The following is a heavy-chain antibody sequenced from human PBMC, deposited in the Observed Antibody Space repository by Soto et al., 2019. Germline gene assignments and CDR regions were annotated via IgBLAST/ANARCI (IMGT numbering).Heavy chain of an antibody. CDR1: GGTFSSYA. Sequence: QVQLVQSGAEVKKPGSSGKVSCKASGGTFSSYAISWVRQAPGQGLEWRGGIIPIFGTANYAQKFQGRVTITADESTSTGYMALSRLSSEATALYYCAYGKQTGMDAWGPGTKVTVSS. V-gene: IGHV1-69*12. CDR3: AYGKQTGMDA. CDR2: IIPIFGTA. D-gene: IGHD1-1*01. J-gene: IGHJ6*02.